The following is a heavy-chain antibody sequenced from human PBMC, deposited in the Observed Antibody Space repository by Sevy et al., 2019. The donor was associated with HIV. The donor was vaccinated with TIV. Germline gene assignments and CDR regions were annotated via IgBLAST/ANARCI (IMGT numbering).Heavy chain of an antibody. J-gene: IGHJ4*02. CDR2: ISYDGSSQ. CDR1: GFTFQTFG. CDR3: TKESLRGTYIRGDFDH. V-gene: IGHV3-30*18. D-gene: IGHD3-10*02. Sequence: GGSLRLSCSAFGFTFQTFGMHWVHQAPGKGPEWLAVISYDGSSQNYADSVKGRFIISRDNSKNLLFLQMNSLLPNDTAVYFCTKESLRGTYIRGDFDHWGQGTLVTVSS.